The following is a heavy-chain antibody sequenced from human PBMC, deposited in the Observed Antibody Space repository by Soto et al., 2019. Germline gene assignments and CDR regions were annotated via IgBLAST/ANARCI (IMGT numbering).Heavy chain of an antibody. J-gene: IGHJ4*02. CDR1: GFTFISYA. CDR3: AYSGTPFDF. V-gene: IGHV3-23*01. CDR2: IGGSGGST. D-gene: IGHD6-13*01. Sequence: GRSHRLSCAASGFTFISYAMSAARQAPGQGLEWVSAIGGSGGSTSYADSVKGRFTISRDNSKNTLYLQMNSLRAEDTAVYYCAYSGTPFDFWGQGTLVTVFS.